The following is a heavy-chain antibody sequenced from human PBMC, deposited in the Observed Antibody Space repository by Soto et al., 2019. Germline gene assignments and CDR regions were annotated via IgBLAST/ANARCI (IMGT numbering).Heavy chain of an antibody. Sequence: QVQLQESGPGLVKPSQTLSLTCTVSGGSISSGGYYWSWIRQHPGKGLEWIGYIYYSGSTYYNPSLRSRVTVSVDTSKNPSSVKLSSVTAADTAVYYCAASCVGCGGFNYYGMDVWGQGTTVTVSS. CDR2: IYYSGST. CDR1: GGSISSGGYY. J-gene: IGHJ6*02. V-gene: IGHV4-31*03. CDR3: AASCVGCGGFNYYGMDV. D-gene: IGHD2-21*01.